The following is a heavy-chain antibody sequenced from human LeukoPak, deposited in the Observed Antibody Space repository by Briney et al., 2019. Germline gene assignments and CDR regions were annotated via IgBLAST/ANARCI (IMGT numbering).Heavy chain of an antibody. CDR3: AKGGMTTVTSKFDY. CDR2: ISWNSGSI. J-gene: IGHJ4*02. CDR1: GFTFDDYA. V-gene: IGHV3-9*01. D-gene: IGHD4-17*01. Sequence: GGSLRLSCAASGFTFDDYAMHWVRQAPGKGLEWVSGISWNSGSIGYADSVKGRFTISRDNAKNSLYLQMNSLRAEDTALYYCAKGGMTTVTSKFDYWGQGTLVTVSS.